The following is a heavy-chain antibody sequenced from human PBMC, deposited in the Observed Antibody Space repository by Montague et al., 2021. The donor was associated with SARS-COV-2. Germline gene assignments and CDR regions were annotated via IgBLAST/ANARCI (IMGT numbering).Heavy chain of an antibody. Sequence: SLRLSCAASGFTFSSYEMNWVRQAPGKGLEWLSSISYSGGITNYXDSVRGRFTISRDFAENSLYLQMNSLRAEDTAVYYCVREGSGWFFDYWGQGALVTVSS. V-gene: IGHV3-48*03. CDR1: GFTFSSYE. CDR2: ISYSGGIT. CDR3: VREGSGWFFDY. J-gene: IGHJ4*02. D-gene: IGHD2-15*01.